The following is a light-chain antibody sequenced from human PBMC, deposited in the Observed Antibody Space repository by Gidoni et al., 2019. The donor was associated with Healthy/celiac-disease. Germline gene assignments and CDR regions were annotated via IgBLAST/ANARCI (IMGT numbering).Light chain of an antibody. Sequence: EIVLTQSPGILSLSPGERATLSCRASQSVSSSYLAWYQQKPGQAPRLLIYGASSRVTGIPDRFSGSGSGTDFTLTMSRLEPEDFAVYYCQQYGSSPRTFGQGTKVEIK. CDR2: GAS. J-gene: IGKJ1*01. CDR1: QSVSSSY. CDR3: QQYGSSPRT. V-gene: IGKV3-20*01.